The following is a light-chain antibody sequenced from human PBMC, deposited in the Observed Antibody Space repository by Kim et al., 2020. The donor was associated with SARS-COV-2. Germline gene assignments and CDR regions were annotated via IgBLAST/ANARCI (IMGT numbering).Light chain of an antibody. Sequence: DIQMTQSPSTLSASVGDRVTITCRASQSISSWLAWYQQKPGKAPKLLIYKASSLESGVPSRFSGSGSGTEFTLTIRSLQPDDFATYYGQQYNSYFPYTFGQGTKLEI. CDR3: QQYNSYFPYT. CDR2: KAS. J-gene: IGKJ2*01. V-gene: IGKV1-5*03. CDR1: QSISSW.